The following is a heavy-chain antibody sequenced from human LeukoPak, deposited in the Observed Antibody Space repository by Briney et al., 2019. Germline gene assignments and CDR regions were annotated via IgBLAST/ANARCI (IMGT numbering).Heavy chain of an antibody. D-gene: IGHD5-12*01. J-gene: IGHJ4*02. CDR3: ARGGYSGYEGYFGY. Sequence: SETLSLTCAVSGGSISSGGYSWSWIRQPPGKGLEWIGYIYHSGSTYYNPSLKSRVTISVDRSKNQFSLKLSSVTAADTAVYYCARGGYSGYEGYFGYWGQGTLVTVSS. V-gene: IGHV4-30-2*01. CDR1: GGSISSGGYS. CDR2: IYHSGST.